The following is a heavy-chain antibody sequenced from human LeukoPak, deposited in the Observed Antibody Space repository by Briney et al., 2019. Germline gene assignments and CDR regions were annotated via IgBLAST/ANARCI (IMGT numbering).Heavy chain of an antibody. V-gene: IGHV3-21*01. J-gene: IGHJ4*02. CDR3: ARDHRYDFWSGYYTY. CDR2: ISSSSSYI. CDR1: GFTFSGYN. Sequence: GGSLRLSCAVSGFTFSGYNVNWVRQAPGKGLEWVSSISSSSSYIYYADSVKGRFTISRDNAKNSLYLQMNSLRAEDTAVYYCARDHRYDFWSGYYTYWGQGTLVTVSS. D-gene: IGHD3-3*01.